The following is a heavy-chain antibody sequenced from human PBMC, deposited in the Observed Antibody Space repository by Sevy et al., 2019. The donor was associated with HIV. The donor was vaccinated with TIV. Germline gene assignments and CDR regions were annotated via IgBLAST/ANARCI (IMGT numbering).Heavy chain of an antibody. CDR3: AKAGGGWNYFDY. V-gene: IGHV3-23*01. CDR1: GFTFDNYA. J-gene: IGHJ4*02. CDR2: LDNSGDNT. D-gene: IGHD6-19*01. Sequence: GGSLRLSCAASGFTFDNYAMTWVRQTPGKGLEWVSTLDNSGDNTYNADSVKGRFTISRDNSKNTLYLQMDSLRAEDTAIYYCAKAGGGWNYFDYWGQRTLVTVSS.